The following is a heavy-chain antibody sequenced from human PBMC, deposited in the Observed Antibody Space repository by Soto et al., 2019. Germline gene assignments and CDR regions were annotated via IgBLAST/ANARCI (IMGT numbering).Heavy chain of an antibody. CDR3: ATQGFGVLHGLVDV. CDR1: GGSISSISNHY. Sequence: QVQLQESGPGLVKPSETLSLTCTVSGGSISSISNHYCSWIRQPPGKGLEWIGYISYSGYTSYNPSLKSRVITSVDTSKTQVSLNLASVTAADTAVYYCATQGFGVLHGLVDVWGQGTTVTVSS. D-gene: IGHD3-10*01. J-gene: IGHJ6*02. CDR2: ISYSGYT. V-gene: IGHV4-59*08.